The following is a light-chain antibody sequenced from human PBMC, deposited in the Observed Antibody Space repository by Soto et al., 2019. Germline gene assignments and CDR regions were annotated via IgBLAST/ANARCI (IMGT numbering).Light chain of an antibody. J-gene: IGKJ3*01. Sequence: DIQMTQSPSSLSASVGDRVTITCRASQNIRNFLAWYQQKPGKVPKLLIFAASTLLSGVPSRFSGSGSATEFTLVISSLQSADVATYFCQKYDGAPPFTFGPGTRVDIK. CDR1: QNIRNF. CDR2: AAS. V-gene: IGKV1-27*01. CDR3: QKYDGAPPFT.